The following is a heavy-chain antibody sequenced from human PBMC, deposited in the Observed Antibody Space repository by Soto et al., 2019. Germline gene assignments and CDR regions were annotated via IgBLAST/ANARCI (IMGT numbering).Heavy chain of an antibody. V-gene: IGHV1-58*01. D-gene: IGHD4-17*01. CDR1: GFTFTSSA. J-gene: IGHJ6*02. CDR2: IVVGSGNT. Sequence: SVKVSCKASGFTFTSSAVQWARQARGQRLEWIGWIVVGSGNTNYAQKFQERVTITRDMSTSTAYMELSSLRSEDTAVYYCAASPGATVTTGYYYYGMDVWSQGTTVTVSS. CDR3: AASPGATVTTGYYYYGMDV.